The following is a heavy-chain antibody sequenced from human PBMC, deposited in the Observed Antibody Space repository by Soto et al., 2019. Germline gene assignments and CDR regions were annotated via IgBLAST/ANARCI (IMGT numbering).Heavy chain of an antibody. J-gene: IGHJ3*02. CDR2: ISSSSSTI. D-gene: IGHD5-18*01. Sequence: SLRLSCAASGFTFSSYSMNWVRQAPGKGLEWVSYISSSSSTIYYADSVKGRFTISRDNAKNSLYLQMNSLRDEDTAVYYCARDNPGYSYNIEHDAFDIWGQGTMVTVSS. CDR1: GFTFSSYS. CDR3: ARDNPGYSYNIEHDAFDI. V-gene: IGHV3-48*02.